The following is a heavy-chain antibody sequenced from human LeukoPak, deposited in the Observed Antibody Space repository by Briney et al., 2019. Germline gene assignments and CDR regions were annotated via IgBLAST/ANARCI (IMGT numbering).Heavy chain of an antibody. CDR3: AKDMGRVWCYFDY. CDR1: GFTFSTYA. CDR2: FTGGEGIT. V-gene: IGHV3-23*01. Sequence: PGGSLRLSCAASGFTFSTYAMSWVRQAPGKGLEWVSTFTGGEGITHYADSVKGRFTISRDNSKNTLYLQMNSLRVEDTAVYYCAKDMGRVWCYFDYWGQGTLVTVSS. D-gene: IGHD6-19*01. J-gene: IGHJ4*02.